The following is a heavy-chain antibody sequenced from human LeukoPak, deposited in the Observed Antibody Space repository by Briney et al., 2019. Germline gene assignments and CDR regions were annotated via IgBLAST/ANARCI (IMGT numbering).Heavy chain of an antibody. CDR3: ARGKRWLQNYYYYYYMDV. J-gene: IGHJ6*03. CDR2: IYSGGST. D-gene: IGHD5-24*01. Sequence: PGGSLRLSCAASGFSVSSNYMSWVRQAPGKGLEWVSVIYSGGSTYYADSVKGRFTISRDNSKNTLYLQMNSLRAEDTAVYYCARGKRWLQNYYYYYYMDVWGKGTTVTISS. CDR1: GFSVSSNY. V-gene: IGHV3-66*01.